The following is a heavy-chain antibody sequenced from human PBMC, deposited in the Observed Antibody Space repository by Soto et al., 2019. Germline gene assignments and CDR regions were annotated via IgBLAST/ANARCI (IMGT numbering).Heavy chain of an antibody. J-gene: IGHJ4*02. Sequence: QLQLQESGSGLVKPSQTLSLTCAVSGGSISRGGYSWSWIRQSPGKGLEWIGYIYHSGSTYYNPSLKSRVTISVDRSKNQFSLKLSSVTAADTAVYYCARMYGGNPDYFDYWGLGTLVTVSS. D-gene: IGHD2-15*01. CDR2: IYHSGST. CDR1: GGSISRGGYS. CDR3: ARMYGGNPDYFDY. V-gene: IGHV4-30-2*06.